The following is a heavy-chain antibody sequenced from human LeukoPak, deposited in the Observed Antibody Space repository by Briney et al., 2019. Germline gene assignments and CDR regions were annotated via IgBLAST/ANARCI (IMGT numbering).Heavy chain of an antibody. CDR1: GFTFSSYS. J-gene: IGHJ4*02. CDR2: ISSSSSYI. Sequence: GGSLRLSCAASGFTFSSYSMNWVRQAPGKGLEWVSSISSSSSYIYYADSVKGRFTISRDNAKNSLYLQMNSLRAEDTAVYYCARDRDYYDSSGYRASDYRGQGTLVTVSS. CDR3: ARDRDYYDSSGYRASDY. D-gene: IGHD3-22*01. V-gene: IGHV3-21*01.